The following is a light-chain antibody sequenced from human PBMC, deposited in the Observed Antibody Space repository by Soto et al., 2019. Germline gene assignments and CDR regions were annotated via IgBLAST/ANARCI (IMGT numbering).Light chain of an antibody. V-gene: IGLV1-44*01. CDR3: AAWDDSLNGHV. CDR2: SNN. J-gene: IGLJ1*01. CDR1: TSNIGSNT. Sequence: QLVLTQPPSASGTPGQRVTISCSGSTSNIGSNTVNWYQQLPGTAPKLLIYSNNQRPSGVPDRFSGSKSGTSASLAISGLQSEDDADYYCAAWDDSLNGHVFGTGTKVTVL.